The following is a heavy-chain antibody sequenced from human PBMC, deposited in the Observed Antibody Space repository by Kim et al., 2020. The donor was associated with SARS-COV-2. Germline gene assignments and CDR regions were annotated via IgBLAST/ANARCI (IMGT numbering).Heavy chain of an antibody. Sequence: ASVKVSCKVSGYTLTELSMHWVRQAPGKGLEWMGGLDPEDGETIYAQKFQGRVTMTEDTSTDTAYMELSSLRSEDTAVYYCATTTHYGCGSYYKFVGEGFDYWGQGTLVTVSS. J-gene: IGHJ4*02. D-gene: IGHD3-10*01. CDR2: LDPEDGET. CDR1: GYTLTELS. CDR3: ATTTHYGCGSYYKFVGEGFDY. V-gene: IGHV1-24*01.